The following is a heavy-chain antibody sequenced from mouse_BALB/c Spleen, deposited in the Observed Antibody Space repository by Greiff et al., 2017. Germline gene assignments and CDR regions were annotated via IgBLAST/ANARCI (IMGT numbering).Heavy chain of an antibody. V-gene: IGHV2-9*02. CDR3: ARAGNYYYYAMDY. J-gene: IGHJ4*01. Sequence: VKLVESGPGLVAPSQSLSITCTVSGFSLTSYGVHWVRQPPGKGLEWLGVIWAGGSTNYNSALMSRLSISKDNSKSQVFLKMNSLQTDDTAMYYCARAGNYYYYAMDYWGQGTSVTVSS. CDR2: IWAGGST. D-gene: IGHD2-1*01. CDR1: GFSLTSYG.